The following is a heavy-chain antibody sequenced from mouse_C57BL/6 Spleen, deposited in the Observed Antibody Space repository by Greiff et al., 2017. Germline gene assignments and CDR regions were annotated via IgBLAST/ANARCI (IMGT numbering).Heavy chain of an antibody. CDR3: ARSPCDYGSSNGEWYFDV. J-gene: IGHJ1*03. V-gene: IGHV1-18*01. CDR1: GYTFTDYT. CDR2: INPNNGGT. Sequence: VQLQQSGPELVKPGASVKIPCKASGYTFTDYTMDWVKQSHGKSLEWIGDINPNNGGTIYNQKFKGKATLTVDKSASTAYMELRSLTSEDTAVYYCARSPCDYGSSNGEWYFDVWGTGTTVTVSS. D-gene: IGHD1-1*01.